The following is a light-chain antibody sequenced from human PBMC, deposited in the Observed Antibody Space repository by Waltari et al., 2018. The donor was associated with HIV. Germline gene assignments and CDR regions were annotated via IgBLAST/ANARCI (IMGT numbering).Light chain of an antibody. CDR2: EVS. V-gene: IGLV2-8*01. Sequence: QSALTQPPSASGSLRQSVTISCTGTSSDVGGYNYVSWYQQHPGKAPKLMIYEVSKRPSGIPDRFAGSKSGNTASLTVSGLLAEDEADYYCSSYAGSNIYVFGTGTKVTVL. J-gene: IGLJ1*01. CDR3: SSYAGSNIYV. CDR1: SSDVGGYNY.